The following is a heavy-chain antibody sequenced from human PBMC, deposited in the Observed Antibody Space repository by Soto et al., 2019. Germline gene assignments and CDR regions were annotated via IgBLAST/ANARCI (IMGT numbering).Heavy chain of an antibody. CDR3: ARHLGNNCSGDCYGALGF. D-gene: IGHD2-21*02. CDR1: GSSISSGGYA. J-gene: IGHJ4*02. V-gene: IGHV4-30-2*01. CDR2: IYHSGST. Sequence: SETLSLTCAVSGSSISSGGYAWSWIRQPPGKGLEWIGYIYHSGSTYYNPSLKSRVTISVDRSKNQFSLKLSSVTASDTAAYYFARHLGNNCSGDCYGALGFWGQLNLV.